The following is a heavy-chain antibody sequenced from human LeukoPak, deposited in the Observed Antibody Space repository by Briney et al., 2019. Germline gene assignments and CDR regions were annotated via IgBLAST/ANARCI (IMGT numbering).Heavy chain of an antibody. CDR1: GFTFRSYA. CDR2: ISGRGGST. Sequence: GGSLRLSCAASGFTFRSYAKIWVRQAPGKGLEWVSAISGRGGSTYYADSVKGRFTISRDNAKNSLYLHMNSLRAEDTAVYYCARDHGGSYGSTAFDIWGQGTMVTASS. CDR3: ARDHGGSYGSTAFDI. D-gene: IGHD1-26*01. J-gene: IGHJ3*02. V-gene: IGHV3-23*01.